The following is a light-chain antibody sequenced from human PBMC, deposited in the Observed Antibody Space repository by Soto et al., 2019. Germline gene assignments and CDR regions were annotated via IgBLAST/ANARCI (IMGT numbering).Light chain of an antibody. CDR3: QQSYRTPYT. V-gene: IGKV1-39*01. CDR1: QGISSY. J-gene: IGKJ2*01. Sequence: DIQMTQSPSSLSASVGDRVTITCRARQGISSYLVWYQQRQGRAPKLLMYDASSLLSGVPSRFSGSGSGTDFTLTISSLQPEDFATYYCQQSYRTPYTFGQGTKLETK. CDR2: DAS.